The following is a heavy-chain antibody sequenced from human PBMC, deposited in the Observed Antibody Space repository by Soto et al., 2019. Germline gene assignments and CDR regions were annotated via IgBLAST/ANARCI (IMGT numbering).Heavy chain of an antibody. J-gene: IGHJ5*02. Sequence: QVQLVESGGCVVQPGRSLRLSCAASGFTFSSYGMHWVRQAPGKGLEWVAVISYDGSNKYYADSVKGRFTISRDNSKNTLYLKMKSLRAEDTAVYYWATRLSNYDSSGYYGSWGQGTLVTVSS. CDR1: GFTFSSYG. CDR3: ATRLSNYDSSGYYGS. V-gene: IGHV3-30*03. D-gene: IGHD3-22*01. CDR2: ISYDGSNK.